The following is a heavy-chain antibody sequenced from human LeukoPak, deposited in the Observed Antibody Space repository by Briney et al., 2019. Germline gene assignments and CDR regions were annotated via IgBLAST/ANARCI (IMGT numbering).Heavy chain of an antibody. Sequence: ASVKVSCKTSGYIFTTYSITWVRQAPGQGLQWMGWISPYNGNTNYAQRLQDRVTLTTATSTSTAYMELRSLISDDTAVYYCARDWKGEAPTGHYFDYWGQGTLVTVSS. CDR2: ISPYNGNT. CDR1: GYIFTTYS. V-gene: IGHV1-18*01. CDR3: ARDWKGEAPTGHYFDY. J-gene: IGHJ4*02. D-gene: IGHD1-1*01.